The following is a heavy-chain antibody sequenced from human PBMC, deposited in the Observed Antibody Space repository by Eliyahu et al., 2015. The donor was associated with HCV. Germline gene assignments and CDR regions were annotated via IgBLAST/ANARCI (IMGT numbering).Heavy chain of an antibody. CDR3: AKDRYGYYDSSGYISLFDY. D-gene: IGHD3-22*01. J-gene: IGHJ4*02. V-gene: IGHV3-23*04. CDR1: GFTFSSYA. Sequence: EVQLVESGGGLVQPGGSLRLSCAASGFTFSSYAMSWVRQAPGKGLEWVSAISGSGGSTYYADSVKGRFTISRDNSKNTLYLQMNSLRAEDTAVYYCAKDRYGYYDSSGYISLFDYWGQGTLVTVSS. CDR2: ISGSGGST.